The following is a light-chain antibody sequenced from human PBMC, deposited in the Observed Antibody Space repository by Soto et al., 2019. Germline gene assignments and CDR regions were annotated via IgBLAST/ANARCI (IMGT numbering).Light chain of an antibody. CDR2: DAS. V-gene: IGKV1-5*01. J-gene: IGKJ1*01. CDR3: QQYNSYLWT. Sequence: DIQMTQSPATLSASVGERATITCRASQSISSWLAWYQQKPGEAPKLLIYDASSLESGVPSRFSGSGSGTEITLTISSLQPDDFATYYYQQYNSYLWTFGQGTKVDIK. CDR1: QSISSW.